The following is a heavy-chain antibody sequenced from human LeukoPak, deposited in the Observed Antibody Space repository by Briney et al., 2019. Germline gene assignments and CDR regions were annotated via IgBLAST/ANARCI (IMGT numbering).Heavy chain of an antibody. CDR2: ISSSSSYI. CDR3: ARGRNGWSLYYFDY. CDR1: GFTFSSYS. V-gene: IGHV3-21*01. Sequence: GESLKISCAASGFTFSSYSMNWVRQAPGKGLEWVSSISSSSSYIYYADSVKGRFTISRDNAKNSLYLQMNSLRAEDTAVYYCARGRNGWSLYYFDYWGQGTLVTVSS. D-gene: IGHD6-19*01. J-gene: IGHJ4*02.